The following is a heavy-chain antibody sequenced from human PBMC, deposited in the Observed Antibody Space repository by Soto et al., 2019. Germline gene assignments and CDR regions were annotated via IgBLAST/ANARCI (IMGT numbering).Heavy chain of an antibody. D-gene: IGHD4-17*01. Sequence: GGSLRLSCAASGFNFNTYWMYWVRQAPGKGLEWVANIDTDGSRKNYVDSVKGRFTISRDNSKNTVYLQLNSLRAEDTAVYYCATPVTRLIAFDLWGQGTMVTVSS. CDR3: ATPVTRLIAFDL. V-gene: IGHV3-7*03. CDR2: IDTDGSRK. CDR1: GFNFNTYW. J-gene: IGHJ3*01.